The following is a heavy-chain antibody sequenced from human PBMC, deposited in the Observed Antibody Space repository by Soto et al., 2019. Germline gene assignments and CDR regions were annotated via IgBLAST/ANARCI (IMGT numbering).Heavy chain of an antibody. V-gene: IGHV1-69*13. Sequence: ASVKVSCKASGGSFRTYTTSWVRQAPGQGLEWVGGIIPIFGTVNYAQKLRDRVTITADESTSTAYMELTNLRSEDTAVYYCTRDRGGTRLYYPMAVWGQGTTVTVSS. D-gene: IGHD1-26*01. J-gene: IGHJ6*02. CDR3: TRDRGGTRLYYPMAV. CDR2: IIPIFGTV. CDR1: GGSFRTYT.